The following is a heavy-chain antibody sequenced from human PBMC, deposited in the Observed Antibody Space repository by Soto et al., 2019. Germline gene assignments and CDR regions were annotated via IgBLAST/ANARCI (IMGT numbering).Heavy chain of an antibody. J-gene: IGHJ4*02. CDR2: ISSSSSYI. CDR3: ARDPRLGTTSYFDY. CDR1: GFTFSSYS. Sequence: EVQLVESGGGLVKPGGSLRLSCAASGFTFSSYSMNWVRQAPGKGLEWVSSISSSSSYIYYADSVKGRFTISRDNAKNSLYLQMNSLRAEDTAVYYCARDPRLGTTSYFDYWGQGTLVTVSS. D-gene: IGHD4-17*01. V-gene: IGHV3-21*01.